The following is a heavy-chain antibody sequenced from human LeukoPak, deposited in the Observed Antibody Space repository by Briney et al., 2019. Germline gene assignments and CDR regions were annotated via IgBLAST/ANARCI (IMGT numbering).Heavy chain of an antibody. D-gene: IGHD6-13*01. CDR3: ARARRSNGAAAGTGYIGS. CDR1: DGSISTYY. J-gene: IGHJ4*02. Sequence: SETLSLTCAVSDGSISTYYWTWIRQSPGKGLEWIGFIHYTGTTSYNPSLKSRLTISVDTSKDLFSLSLDSVTAADTAIYFCARARRSNGAAAGTGYIGSWGQGTLVTVSS. V-gene: IGHV4-59*01. CDR2: IHYTGTT.